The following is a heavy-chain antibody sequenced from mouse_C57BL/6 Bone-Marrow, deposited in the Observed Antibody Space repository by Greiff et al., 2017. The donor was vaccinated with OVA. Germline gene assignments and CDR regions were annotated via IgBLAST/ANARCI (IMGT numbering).Heavy chain of an antibody. CDR3: ARRELLPYYFDY. V-gene: IGHV1-18*01. J-gene: IGHJ2*01. Sequence: VQLQQSGPELVKPGASVKIPCKASGYTFTDYNMDWVKQSHGKSLEWIGDINPNNGGTIYNQKFKGKATLTVDKSSSTAYMELRSLTSEDTAVYYCARRELLPYYFDYWGQGTTLTVSS. CDR2: INPNNGGT. CDR1: GYTFTDYN. D-gene: IGHD2-12*01.